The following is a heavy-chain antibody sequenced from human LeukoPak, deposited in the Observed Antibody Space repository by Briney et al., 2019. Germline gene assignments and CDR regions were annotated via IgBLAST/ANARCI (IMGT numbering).Heavy chain of an antibody. CDR1: GFTFSSYA. Sequence: PGGSLRLSCAASGFTFSSYAMNWVRQAPGKGLEWVAFISYDGSNKYYADSVKGRFTISRDNSKNTLYLQMNSLRAEDTAVYYCARVGGYYNPLIAYWGQGTLVTVSS. CDR2: ISYDGSNK. V-gene: IGHV3-30-3*01. J-gene: IGHJ4*02. D-gene: IGHD3-9*01. CDR3: ARVGGYYNPLIAY.